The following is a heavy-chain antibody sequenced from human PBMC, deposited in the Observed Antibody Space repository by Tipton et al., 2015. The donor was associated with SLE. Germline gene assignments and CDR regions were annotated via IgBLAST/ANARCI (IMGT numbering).Heavy chain of an antibody. CDR3: ARRRFQSAPDY. CDR1: GGSLSSDFFY. V-gene: IGHV4-39*07. Sequence: LRLSCTVSGGSLSSDFFYWGWIRQPPGKGLEWIGHIYYSGSTYYNPSLKSRVTISIDTSKNQFSLKLRSVTAADTAVYYCARRRFQSAPDYWGQGTLVSVSS. D-gene: IGHD2-21*01. CDR2: IYYSGST. J-gene: IGHJ4*02.